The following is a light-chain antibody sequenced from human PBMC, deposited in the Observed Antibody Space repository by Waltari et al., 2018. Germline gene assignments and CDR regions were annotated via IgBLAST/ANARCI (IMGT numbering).Light chain of an antibody. CDR2: AAS. Sequence: DIQMTQSPSSLSASVGDRVTITCRASQSISSYLNWYQQKPGKAPKLLIYAASSLKSGVPSMFSGSGSGTDFSLTISSLQPEDFATYYCQQSYSTSWTFGQGTKVEIK. V-gene: IGKV1-39*01. CDR1: QSISSY. J-gene: IGKJ1*01. CDR3: QQSYSTSWT.